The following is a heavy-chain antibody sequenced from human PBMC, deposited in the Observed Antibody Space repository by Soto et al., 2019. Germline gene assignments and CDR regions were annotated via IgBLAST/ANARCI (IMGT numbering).Heavy chain of an antibody. J-gene: IGHJ4*02. V-gene: IGHV1-3*01. CDR2: INAGDGNT. CDR1: GFTFSNYA. CDR3: ARGYGSDWFDY. Sequence: QVHLVQSGAEVKKPGASVNVSCKASGFTFSNYAIHWVRQAPGQRLEWMGWINAGDGNTEYSQRFQGRVTITSDTSATTAYMELSSLRSEDTAVYYCARGYGSDWFDYWGQGTLVTVSS. D-gene: IGHD6-19*01.